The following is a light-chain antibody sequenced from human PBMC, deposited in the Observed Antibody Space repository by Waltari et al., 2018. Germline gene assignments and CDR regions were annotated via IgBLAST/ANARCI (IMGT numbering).Light chain of an antibody. J-gene: IGKJ1*01. CDR1: QSISRF. CDR3: QKYGSLPAT. Sequence: TQSPGTLSLSLGERATLSCRASQSISRFLAWYQQKPGQAPRLLIYDASSRATGIPDRFSGSGSGTDFSLTISRLEPEDIAVYYCQKYGSLPATFGQGTKVEIK. V-gene: IGKV3-20*01. CDR2: DAS.